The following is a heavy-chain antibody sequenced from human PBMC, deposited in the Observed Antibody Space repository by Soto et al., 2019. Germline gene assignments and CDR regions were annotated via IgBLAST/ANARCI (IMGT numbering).Heavy chain of an antibody. Sequence: SETLSLTCAVSGGSISSSNWWSWVRQPPGKGLEWIGEIYHSGSTNYNPSLKSRVTISVDKSKNQFSLKLSSVTAADTAVYYCARGCTNGVCYSLYYYYYGLDVWGQGTTVTVSS. J-gene: IGHJ6*02. CDR2: IYHSGST. CDR1: GGSISSSNW. CDR3: ARGCTNGVCYSLYYYYYGLDV. V-gene: IGHV4-4*02. D-gene: IGHD2-8*01.